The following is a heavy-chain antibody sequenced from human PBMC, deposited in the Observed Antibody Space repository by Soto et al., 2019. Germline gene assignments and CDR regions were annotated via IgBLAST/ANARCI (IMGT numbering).Heavy chain of an antibody. V-gene: IGHV1-18*01. J-gene: IGHJ4*02. CDR3: ARDLPPVDY. CDR2: ISAYNGNT. Sequence: QIQLVQSGAEVKKPGASVKVSCKASGYTFSSYHITWVRQAPGQGLEWMGWISAYNGNTNYAQSLQGRVTMTTDPSSSTAYMELRSLRSADTAVYYCARDLPPVDYWGQGTLVTVSS. CDR1: GYTFSSYH.